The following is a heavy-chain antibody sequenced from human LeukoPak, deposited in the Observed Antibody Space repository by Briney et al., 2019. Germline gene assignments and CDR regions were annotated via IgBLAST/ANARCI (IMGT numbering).Heavy chain of an antibody. V-gene: IGHV3-23*01. Sequence: PGGSLRLSCAASGFTFSSYAMSWVRQAPGKGLDSVSGISGGGHDTYYADSVKGRFTTSRDNAKNSLYLQMNSLRAEDTAVYYCARVGLIAAAGTPDYWGQGTLVTVSS. D-gene: IGHD6-13*01. CDR2: ISGGGHDT. CDR3: ARVGLIAAAGTPDY. J-gene: IGHJ4*02. CDR1: GFTFSSYA.